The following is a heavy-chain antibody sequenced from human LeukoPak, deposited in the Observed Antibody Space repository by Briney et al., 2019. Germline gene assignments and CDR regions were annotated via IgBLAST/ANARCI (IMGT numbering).Heavy chain of an antibody. V-gene: IGHV4-59*07. CDR1: GGSISSYY. Sequence: SDPLSLTCTVSGGSISSYYWSWIRQPPGKGLEWIGYIYYSGSTNYNPSLKSRVTISVDTSKNQFSLKPSSVTAADTAVYYCARAPGYYGSGNWFDPWGQGTLVTVSS. CDR2: IYYSGST. CDR3: ARAPGYYGSGNWFDP. D-gene: IGHD3-10*01. J-gene: IGHJ5*02.